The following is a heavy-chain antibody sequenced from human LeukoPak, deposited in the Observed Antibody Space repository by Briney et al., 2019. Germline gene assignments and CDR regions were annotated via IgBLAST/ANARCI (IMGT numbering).Heavy chain of an antibody. CDR1: GFTFDDYG. CDR3: ARDHGVLRFLEWLFDY. D-gene: IGHD3-3*01. CDR2: INSDGSNI. J-gene: IGHJ4*02. V-gene: IGHV3-74*01. Sequence: GGSLRLSCAASGFTFDDYGMSWVRQAPGKGLAWVSRINSDGSNINYADSVKGRFTISRDNSKNTLYLQMNSLRAEDTAVYYCARDHGVLRFLEWLFDYWGQGTLVTVSS.